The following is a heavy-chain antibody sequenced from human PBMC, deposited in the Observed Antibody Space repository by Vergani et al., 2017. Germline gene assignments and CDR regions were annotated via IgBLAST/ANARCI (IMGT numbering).Heavy chain of an antibody. D-gene: IGHD3-10*01. Sequence: VQLVESGGGVVQPGRSLRLSCAASGFTFSSYWMSWVRQAPGKGLEWVANIKQDGSEKYYVDSVKGRFTISRDNAKNSLYLQMNSLRAEDTAVYYCARGGTMVRGVTHLDYWGQGTLVTVSS. CDR2: IKQDGSEK. J-gene: IGHJ4*02. CDR1: GFTFSSYW. V-gene: IGHV3-7*02. CDR3: ARGGTMVRGVTHLDY.